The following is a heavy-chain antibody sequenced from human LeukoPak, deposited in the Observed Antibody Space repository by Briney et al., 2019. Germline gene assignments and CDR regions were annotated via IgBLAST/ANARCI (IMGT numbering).Heavy chain of an antibody. CDR3: TREGGAFSPFGF. J-gene: IGHJ4*02. Sequence: RSETLSLTCDVSGGSIMTTNWWSWVRQPPNKGLEWIGEVHLSGATNYNPSLESRVTMSIDTSKNHLSLELTSVTAADTAMYYCTREGGAFSPFGFWGQGTLVTVSS. CDR2: VHLSGAT. V-gene: IGHV4-4*02. D-gene: IGHD1-26*01. CDR1: GGSIMTTNW.